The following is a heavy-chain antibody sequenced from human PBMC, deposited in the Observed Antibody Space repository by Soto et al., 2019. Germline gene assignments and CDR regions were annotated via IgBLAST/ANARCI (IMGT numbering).Heavy chain of an antibody. J-gene: IGHJ6*02. CDR1: GYTFTIYD. Sequence: QVHLVKSGAEVKKPGASVKVSCKASGYTFTIYDINWLRQAPGQGLEWMGWISTYTGNTNYAQKLQGRVTMTTDTSTSTAYMELRSLRSDDTAVYYCASGYYYGSGRPTPGGMDVWGQGTTVTVSS. V-gene: IGHV1-18*01. CDR3: ASGYYYGSGRPTPGGMDV. D-gene: IGHD3-10*01. CDR2: ISTYTGNT.